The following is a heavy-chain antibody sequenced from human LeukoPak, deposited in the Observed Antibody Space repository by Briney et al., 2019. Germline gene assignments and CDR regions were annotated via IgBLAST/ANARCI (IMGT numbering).Heavy chain of an antibody. J-gene: IGHJ4*02. CDR3: AKERTDTRYDQYFDY. CDR1: GFTFSSYA. CDR2: ISGSGDNT. V-gene: IGHV3-23*01. D-gene: IGHD5-18*01. Sequence: PGGSLRLSCAASGFTFSSYAMNWVRQAPGKGLEWVSVISGSGDNTYYGDSVKGRFTISRDNSKNTLYLQTNSLRAEDTAVYYCAKERTDTRYDQYFDYWGQGTLVTVSS.